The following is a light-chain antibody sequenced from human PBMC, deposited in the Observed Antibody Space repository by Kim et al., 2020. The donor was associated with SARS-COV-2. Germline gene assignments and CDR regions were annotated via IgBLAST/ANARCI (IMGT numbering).Light chain of an antibody. J-gene: IGLJ3*02. Sequence: RGTNACGGSRSNNGAGYDVHWYQQILGTAPQLLIYGNNNRPSGVPDRFSASKSGTSASLAIAGLQAEDEADYHCQSYDTRLSAWVFGGGTQLTVL. CDR1: RSNNGAGYD. V-gene: IGLV1-40*01. CDR3: QSYDTRLSAWV. CDR2: GNN.